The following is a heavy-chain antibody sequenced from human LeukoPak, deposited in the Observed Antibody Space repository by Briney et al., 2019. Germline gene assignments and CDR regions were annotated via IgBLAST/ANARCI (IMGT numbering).Heavy chain of an antibody. Sequence: PGGSLRLSSAASGFTFSSYGMHWVRQAPGKGVGGGAFIRYDGSNKYYADSVKGRFTISRDNSKNTLYLQMNSLRAEDTAVYYCAKDREYDFWSGYFDYWGQGTLVTVSS. J-gene: IGHJ4*02. CDR3: AKDREYDFWSGYFDY. CDR2: IRYDGSNK. V-gene: IGHV3-30*02. D-gene: IGHD3-3*01. CDR1: GFTFSSYG.